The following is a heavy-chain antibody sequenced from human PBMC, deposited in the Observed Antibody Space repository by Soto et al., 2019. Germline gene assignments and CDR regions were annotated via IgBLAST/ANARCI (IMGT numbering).Heavy chain of an antibody. J-gene: IGHJ6*02. CDR1: GFTFSSYA. CDR2: ISYDGSNK. D-gene: IGHD3-22*01. CDR3: ARDNYKYDSSGYPRSPYYYYGMDV. V-gene: IGHV3-30-3*01. Sequence: LRLSCAASGFTFSSYAMHWVRQAPGKGLEWVAVISYDGSNKYYADSVRGRFTISRDNSKNTLYLQMNSLRAEDTAVYYCARDNYKYDSSGYPRSPYYYYGMDVWGQGTTVTVSS.